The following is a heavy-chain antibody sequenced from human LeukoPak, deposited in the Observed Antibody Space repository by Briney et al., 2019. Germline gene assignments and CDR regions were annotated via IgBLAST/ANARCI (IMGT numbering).Heavy chain of an antibody. Sequence: SGPALVKPTQTLTLTCTFSGFSLSTSGMCVSWIRQPPGKALECLARIDWDDDKYYSTSLKTRLTISKDTSKNQVVLTMTNMDPVDTATYDCARIVRYYDSSGYYYYFDYWGQGTLVTVSS. V-gene: IGHV2-70*11. CDR2: IDWDDDK. D-gene: IGHD3-22*01. CDR3: ARIVRYYDSSGYYYYFDY. J-gene: IGHJ4*02. CDR1: GFSLSTSGMC.